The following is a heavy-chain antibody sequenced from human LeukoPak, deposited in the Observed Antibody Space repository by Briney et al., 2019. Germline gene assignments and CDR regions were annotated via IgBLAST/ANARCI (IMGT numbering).Heavy chain of an antibody. J-gene: IGHJ4*02. CDR2: ISYDGSNK. CDR1: GFTFSAYA. D-gene: IGHD2-21*01. V-gene: IGHV3-30-3*01. Sequence: GGSLRLSCATSGFTFSAYAMYWVRQAPGKGLEWVAVISYDGSNKYYADSVKGRFTISRDNSKNTVYLQMNSLRAEDTAVYYCAKEFNRGLPDYWGQGTLVTVPS. CDR3: AKEFNRGLPDY.